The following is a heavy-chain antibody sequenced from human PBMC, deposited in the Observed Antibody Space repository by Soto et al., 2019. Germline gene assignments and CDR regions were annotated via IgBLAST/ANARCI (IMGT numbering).Heavy chain of an antibody. V-gene: IGHV1-69*12. D-gene: IGHD5-12*01. CDR3: VSVVAIPGYPDN. Sequence: QVQLVQSGAEVRQPASSVKVSCKTSGGTFSSYAISWVRQAPGQGLEWMGGFVPIVDTSTYAQKFQGRVTITADESTSTVYMELSSLRSDDTAVYYCVSVVAIPGYPDNWGQGTLVTVSS. CDR2: FVPIVDTS. CDR1: GGTFSSYA. J-gene: IGHJ4*02.